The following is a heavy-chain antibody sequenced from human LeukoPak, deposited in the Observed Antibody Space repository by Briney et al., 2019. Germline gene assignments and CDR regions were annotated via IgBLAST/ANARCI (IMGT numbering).Heavy chain of an antibody. Sequence: SETLSLTCTVSGASVSSPDYFWNWIRQPPGKGLEWIGSISYNGVTFYNPSLKSRLTMSLDTSKNQFSLRLTSVTVADTAVYYCARPRGGGYDLDFDYWGQGTLVSVSS. CDR3: ARPRGGGYDLDFDY. D-gene: IGHD5-12*01. J-gene: IGHJ4*02. V-gene: IGHV4-30-4*08. CDR2: ISYNGVT. CDR1: GASVSSPDYF.